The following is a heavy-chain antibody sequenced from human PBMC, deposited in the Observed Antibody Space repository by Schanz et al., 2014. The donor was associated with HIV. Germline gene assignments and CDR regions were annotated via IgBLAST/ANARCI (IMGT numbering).Heavy chain of an antibody. CDR1: GYTFTNYD. Sequence: QVQLVQSGAEVKKPGASVKVSCKASGYTFTNYDINWVRQATGQGLEWMGWMKPKNGDAGYAQRFQGRVTMTWDTSKSTAYMELSSLRSEDTAVYYCATSTAAIAVAGIYWFDPWGQGTLVTVSS. J-gene: IGHJ5*02. CDR3: ATSTAAIAVAGIYWFDP. V-gene: IGHV1-8*01. CDR2: MKPKNGDA. D-gene: IGHD6-19*01.